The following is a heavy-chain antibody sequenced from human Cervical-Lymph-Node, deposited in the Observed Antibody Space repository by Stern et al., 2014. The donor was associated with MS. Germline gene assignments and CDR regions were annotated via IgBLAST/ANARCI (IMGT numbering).Heavy chain of an antibody. V-gene: IGHV3-21*01. CDR3: ARDYHYYDSSGYYDDAFDI. CDR2: ISSSSSYI. CDR1: GFTFSSYS. J-gene: IGHJ3*02. Sequence: EVQLVESGGGLVKPGGSLRLSCAASGFTFSSYSMNWVRQAPGKGLEWVSSISSSSSYIYYADSVKGRFTISTDNDKNSMYLQMNSLRAEDMAVYYCARDYHYYDSSGYYDDAFDIWGQGTMVTVSS. D-gene: IGHD3-22*01.